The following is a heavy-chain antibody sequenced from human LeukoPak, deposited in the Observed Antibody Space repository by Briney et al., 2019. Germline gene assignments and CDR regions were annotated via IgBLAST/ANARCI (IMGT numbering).Heavy chain of an antibody. CDR1: GYTFTSYD. CDR3: AREGIAARTLDY. D-gene: IGHD6-6*01. CDR2: MNPNSGNT. J-gene: IGHJ4*02. V-gene: IGHV1-8*01. Sequence: ASVKVSCKASGYTFTSYDINWVRQATGQGLEWMGWMNPNSGNTGYAQKFQGRVTMTRNTSISTAYMELSSLRSEDTAVYYCAREGIAARTLDYWGQGTLVTVPS.